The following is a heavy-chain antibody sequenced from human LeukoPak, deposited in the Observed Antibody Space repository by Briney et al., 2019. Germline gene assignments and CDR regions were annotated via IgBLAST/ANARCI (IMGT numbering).Heavy chain of an antibody. Sequence: GGSLRLSCAASGFTFSSYAMSWVRQAPGKGLEWVAVISSDRIDEYYGDSVKGRFTISRDNSKNTLYLQMNSLRPEDTAVYYCAKGYYTSSISFLTDYWGQGNLVTVSS. CDR1: GFTFSSYA. V-gene: IGHV3-30*18. J-gene: IGHJ4*02. D-gene: IGHD2-2*01. CDR2: ISSDRIDE. CDR3: AKGYYTSSISFLTDY.